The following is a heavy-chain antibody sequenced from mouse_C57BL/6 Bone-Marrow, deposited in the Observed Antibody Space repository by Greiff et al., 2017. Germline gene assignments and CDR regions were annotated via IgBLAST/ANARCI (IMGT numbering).Heavy chain of an antibody. Sequence: VQLQQSGAELVRPGTSVKMSCKASGYTFTNYWIGWAKQRPGHGLEWIGDIYPGGGYTNSNEKFKGKATLTADKSSSTDYMHFSSLTSEDAAIYYCARRTVVADWYFDVGGTGTTVTVSA. J-gene: IGHJ1*03. V-gene: IGHV1-63*01. CDR1: GYTFTNYW. CDR3: ARRTVVADWYFDV. CDR2: IYPGGGYT. D-gene: IGHD1-1*01.